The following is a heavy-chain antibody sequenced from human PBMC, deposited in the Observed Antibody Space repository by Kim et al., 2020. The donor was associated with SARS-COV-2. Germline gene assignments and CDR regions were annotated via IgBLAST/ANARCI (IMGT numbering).Heavy chain of an antibody. CDR1: GASISSGSYS. Sequence: SETLSLTCDVSGASISSGSYSWSWIRQSPGQGLEWIASIYQSGGTYYTPSLKSRLTISMASPKNHSSLTLTSVTAADTPAYYCAEGPYSNYFDYWGQGTL. CDR2: IYQSGGT. V-gene: IGHV4-30-2*06. D-gene: IGHD4-4*01. J-gene: IGHJ4*02. CDR3: AEGPYSNYFDY.